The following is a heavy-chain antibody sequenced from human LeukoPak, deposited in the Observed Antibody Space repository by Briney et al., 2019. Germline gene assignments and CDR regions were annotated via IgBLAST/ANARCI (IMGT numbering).Heavy chain of an antibody. CDR3: ARGRSSSWYVRAFDI. J-gene: IGHJ3*02. Sequence: SETLPLTCAVYGGSFSGYYWSWIRQPPGKGLEWIGEINHSGSTNYNPSLKSRVTISVDTSKNQFSLKLSSVTAADTAVYYCARGRSSSWYVRAFDIWGQGTMVTVSS. CDR1: GGSFSGYY. D-gene: IGHD6-13*01. CDR2: INHSGST. V-gene: IGHV4-34*01.